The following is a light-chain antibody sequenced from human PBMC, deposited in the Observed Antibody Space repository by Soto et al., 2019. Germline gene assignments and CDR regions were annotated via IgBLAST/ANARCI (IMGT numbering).Light chain of an antibody. CDR1: QSVSSSY. J-gene: IGKJ1*01. Sequence: EIVLTQSPGTLSLSPGERATLSCRASQSVSSSYLAWYQQKPGQAPRLLIYGASSRATVIPDRFSGSGSGTDFTLTIGRLEPEDFAVYYCQQYGSSPSWTFGQGTKVEIK. CDR3: QQYGSSPSWT. V-gene: IGKV3-20*01. CDR2: GAS.